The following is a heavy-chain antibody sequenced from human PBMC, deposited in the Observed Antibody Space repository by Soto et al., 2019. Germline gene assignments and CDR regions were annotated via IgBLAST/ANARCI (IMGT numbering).Heavy chain of an antibody. CDR1: GFTFSSYA. CDR3: ARDYYGSGSYSYGMDV. V-gene: IGHV3-23*01. D-gene: IGHD3-10*01. Sequence: PGGSLRLSCAASGFTFSSYAMSWVRQAPGKGLEWVSAISGSGGSTYYADSVKGRFTISRDNSKNTLYLQMNSLRAEDTAVYYCARDYYGSGSYSYGMDVWGQGTTVTVSS. J-gene: IGHJ6*02. CDR2: ISGSGGST.